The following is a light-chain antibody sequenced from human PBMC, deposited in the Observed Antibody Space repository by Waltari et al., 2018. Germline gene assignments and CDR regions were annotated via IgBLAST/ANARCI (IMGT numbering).Light chain of an antibody. CDR2: RNN. CDR1: SSNIGSNT. J-gene: IGLJ1*01. CDR3: AAWDDSLNGRV. Sequence: QSVLTQPPSAPGTPGQRVPISCFGSSSNIGSNTLTWYQQFPGTAPKLLIYRNNQRPSGVPDRFSGSKSGTSASLAISGLQSEDEADYYCAAWDDSLNGRVFGTGTKVTVL. V-gene: IGLV1-44*01.